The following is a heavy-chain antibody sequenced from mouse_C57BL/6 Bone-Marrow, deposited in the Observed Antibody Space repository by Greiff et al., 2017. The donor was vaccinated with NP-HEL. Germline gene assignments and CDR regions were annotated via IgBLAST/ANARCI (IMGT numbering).Heavy chain of an antibody. Sequence: VQLQQSGPELVKPGASVKISCKASGYAFSSSWMNWVKQRPGKGLEWIGRIYPGDGDTNYNGKFKGKATLTADKSSSTAYMPLSSLTSEDSAVYFCARGLLQGAYWGQGTLVTVSA. CDR1: GYAFSSSW. J-gene: IGHJ3*01. D-gene: IGHD1-1*01. CDR3: ARGLLQGAY. CDR2: IYPGDGDT. V-gene: IGHV1-82*01.